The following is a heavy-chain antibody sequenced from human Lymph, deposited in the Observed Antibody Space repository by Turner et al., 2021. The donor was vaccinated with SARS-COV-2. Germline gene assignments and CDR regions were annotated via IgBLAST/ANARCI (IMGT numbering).Heavy chain of an antibody. CDR2: IYYSGSN. CDR3: ARLVRRAEYYFDY. D-gene: IGHD3-10*01. J-gene: IGHJ4*02. CDR1: GGSISNSSHY. V-gene: IGHV4-39*01. Sequence: QLQLQESVPGLVKPSETLSLTCTVSGGSISNSSHYWGWIRQPPGRGLGWIGHIYYSGSNYYNPSLKSRVTISVDTSKNQFSLKLSSVTAADTAVYYCARLVRRAEYYFDYWGQGTLVTVSS.